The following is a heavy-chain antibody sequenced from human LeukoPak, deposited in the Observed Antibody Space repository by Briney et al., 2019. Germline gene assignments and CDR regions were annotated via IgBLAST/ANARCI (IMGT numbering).Heavy chain of an antibody. CDR2: INHSGST. Sequence: SETLSLTCAVYGGSFSGYYWSWIRQPPGKGLEWIGEINHSGSTNYNPSLKSRVTISVDTSKSQFSLKLSSVTAADTAVYYCARHGNSYYFDYWGLGTLVTVSS. J-gene: IGHJ4*02. V-gene: IGHV4-34*01. D-gene: IGHD1-1*01. CDR3: ARHGNSYYFDY. CDR1: GGSFSGYY.